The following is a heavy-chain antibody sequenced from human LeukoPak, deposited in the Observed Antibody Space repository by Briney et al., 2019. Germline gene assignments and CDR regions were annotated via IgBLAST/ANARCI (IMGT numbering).Heavy chain of an antibody. J-gene: IGHJ6*02. D-gene: IGHD2/OR15-2a*01. CDR1: GASISSYY. Sequence: SETLSLTCTVSGASISSYYWSWIRQPAGKGLEWIGRIYTSGSTNCNPSLKSRVTMSEDTSKNQFSLKLSSVTAADTAVYYCAKGGSTNFYYGDVWGQGTTVTVSS. V-gene: IGHV4-4*07. CDR2: IYTSGST. CDR3: AKGGSTNFYYGDV.